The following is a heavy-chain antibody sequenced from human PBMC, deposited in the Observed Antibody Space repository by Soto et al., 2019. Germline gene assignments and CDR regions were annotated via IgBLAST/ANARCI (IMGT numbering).Heavy chain of an antibody. Sequence: QVQLQESGPGLVKPSQTLSLTCTVSGGSISSGGYYWSWLRQHPGKGLEWIGYIYYSGSTYYNPSLKIRVTISVDTSKNQFSLKLSSVTAADTAVYYCARGVAETYYYDSSGYYYFDYWGQGTLVTVSS. CDR2: IYYSGST. D-gene: IGHD3-22*01. CDR1: GGSISSGGYY. V-gene: IGHV4-31*03. J-gene: IGHJ4*02. CDR3: ARGVAETYYYDSSGYYYFDY.